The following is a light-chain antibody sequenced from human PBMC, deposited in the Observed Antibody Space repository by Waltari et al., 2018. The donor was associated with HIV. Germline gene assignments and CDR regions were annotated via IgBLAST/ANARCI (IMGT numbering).Light chain of an antibody. CDR3: QAWDRSVV. CDR1: QLGDRF. CDR2: QDS. J-gene: IGLJ2*01. V-gene: IGLV3-1*01. Sequence: SYELTQPPSVSVSPGQTASIPCPGDQLGDRFVCWYQQRPGQPPVLVMYQDSKRPSGIPERFSGSNSGNTATLTITGTQSMDEADYYCQAWDRSVVFGGGTKLTVL.